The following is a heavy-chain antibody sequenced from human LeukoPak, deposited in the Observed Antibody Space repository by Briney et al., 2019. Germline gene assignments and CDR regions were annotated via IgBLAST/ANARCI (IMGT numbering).Heavy chain of an antibody. J-gene: IGHJ4*02. CDR1: GFTFSSYA. V-gene: IGHV3-23*01. CDR2: ISGTGGST. CDR3: AKPPGYCSSTSCPWDY. Sequence: GGSLRLSCAASGFTFSSYAMSWVRQAPGKGLEWVSGISGTGGSTYYADSAKGRFTISRDNSRNTLYLQMNSLRAEDTAVYYCAKPPGYCSSTSCPWDYWGQGTLVTVSS. D-gene: IGHD2-2*01.